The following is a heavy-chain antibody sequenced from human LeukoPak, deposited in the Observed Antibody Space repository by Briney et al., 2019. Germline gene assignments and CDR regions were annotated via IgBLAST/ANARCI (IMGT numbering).Heavy chain of an antibody. CDR3: ARLRWGGLYYFDS. D-gene: IGHD4-23*01. J-gene: IGHJ4*02. CDR1: GFTFSSYA. Sequence: QSGGSLRLSCAASGFTFSSYAMSWVRRAPGKGLEWVSAISGSGGSTYDADSVKGRFTISRDNAKKTLYLQMNSLRAEDTAVYYCARLRWGGLYYFDSWGQGTLVTVSS. CDR2: ISGSGGST. V-gene: IGHV3-23*01.